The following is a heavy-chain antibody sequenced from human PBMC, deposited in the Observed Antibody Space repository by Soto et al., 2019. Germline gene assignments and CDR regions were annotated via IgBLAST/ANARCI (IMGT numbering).Heavy chain of an antibody. Sequence: GGSLRLSCAASGFTFSSYWMSWVRQAPGKGLEWVANIKQDGSEKYYVDSVKGRFTISRDNAKNSLYLQMNSLRAEDTAVYYCARDTITWGIAVRWGMDVWGRGTTVTVS. D-gene: IGHD6-19*01. V-gene: IGHV3-7*03. CDR3: ARDTITWGIAVRWGMDV. CDR2: IKQDGSEK. CDR1: GFTFSSYW. J-gene: IGHJ6*02.